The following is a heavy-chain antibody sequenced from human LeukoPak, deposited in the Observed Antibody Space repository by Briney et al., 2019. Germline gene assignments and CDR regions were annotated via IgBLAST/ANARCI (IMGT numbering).Heavy chain of an antibody. J-gene: IGHJ3*02. D-gene: IGHD3-22*01. Sequence: SETLSLTCTVSGGSISSYYWSWIRQPPGKGLEWIGYIYYSGSTNYNPSLKSRVTISVDTSKNQFSLKLSSVTAADTAVYYCACNYYDSSGYYADAFDNWGQGTMVTVSS. CDR2: IYYSGST. CDR1: GGSISSYY. CDR3: ACNYYDSSGYYADAFDN. V-gene: IGHV4-59*08.